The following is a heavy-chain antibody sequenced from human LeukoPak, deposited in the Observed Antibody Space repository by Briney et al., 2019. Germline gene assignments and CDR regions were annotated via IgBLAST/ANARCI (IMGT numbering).Heavy chain of an antibody. Sequence: ASVKVSCKASGYTFADYYMHWVRQAPGQGLEWMGWINPNSGGTNYAQKFQGRVTMTRDMSISTAYMELSRLRSDDTAVYYCASGERVVTAIPGYYFDYWGQGTLVTVSS. CDR2: INPNSGGT. CDR1: GYTFADYY. V-gene: IGHV1-2*02. CDR3: ASGERVVTAIPGYYFDY. D-gene: IGHD2-21*02. J-gene: IGHJ4*02.